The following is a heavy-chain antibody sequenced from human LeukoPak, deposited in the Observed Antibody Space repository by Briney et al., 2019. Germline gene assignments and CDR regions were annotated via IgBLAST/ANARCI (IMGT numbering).Heavy chain of an antibody. J-gene: IGHJ4*02. V-gene: IGHV3-21*01. CDR3: ARVPGDDILTGLGYFDY. D-gene: IGHD3-9*01. CDR2: ISSSSSYI. Sequence: GGSLRLSCAASGFTFSSFAINWVRQAPGKGLEWVSSISSSSSYIYYADSVKGRFTISRDNAKNSLYLQMNSLRAEDTAVYYCARVPGDDILTGLGYFDYWGQGTLVTVSS. CDR1: GFTFSSFA.